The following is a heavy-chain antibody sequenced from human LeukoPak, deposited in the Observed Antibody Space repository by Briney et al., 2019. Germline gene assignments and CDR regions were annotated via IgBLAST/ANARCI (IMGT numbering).Heavy chain of an antibody. Sequence: SETLSLTCTVSGGSISSSSYYWGWIRQPPGKGLEWIGSIYYSGSTYYNPSLKSRVTISVDTSKNQFSLKLSSVTAADTAVYYCARINDYSNYGSDYWGQGTLVTVSS. CDR3: ARINDYSNYGSDY. CDR1: GGSISSSSYY. J-gene: IGHJ4*02. V-gene: IGHV4-39*01. CDR2: IYYSGST. D-gene: IGHD4-11*01.